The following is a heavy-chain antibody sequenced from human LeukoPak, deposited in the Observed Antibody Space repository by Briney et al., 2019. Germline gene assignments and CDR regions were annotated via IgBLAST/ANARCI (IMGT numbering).Heavy chain of an antibody. CDR3: AKAASSIYTRGWFDP. D-gene: IGHD3-3*01. CDR2: INPDTGDT. CDR1: AYFFTGYY. V-gene: IGHV1-2*02. Sequence: ASVKVSCKTSAYFFTGYYLHWVRQAPGQGLDWMGWINPDTGDTHYIERFEGRISMTRDTSITTAHLELNSLRSDDTAVYYCAKAASSIYTRGWFDPWGQGTLVTVSS. J-gene: IGHJ5*02.